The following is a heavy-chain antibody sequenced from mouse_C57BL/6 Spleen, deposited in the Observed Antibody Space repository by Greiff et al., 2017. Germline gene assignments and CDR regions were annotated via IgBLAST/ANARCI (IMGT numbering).Heavy chain of an antibody. Sequence: QVQLQQPGAELVKPGSSVKLSCKASGYTFTSYWMHWVKQRPGQGLEWIGNIYPSGGDTKYNQKFKDKATLTVDKSSSTAYMQLSSLTSEDSAVYDCARDDEDSLDYWGQGTSVTVSA. J-gene: IGHJ4*01. CDR1: GYTFTSYW. CDR3: ARDDEDSLDY. D-gene: IGHD2-3*01. V-gene: IGHV1-61*01. CDR2: IYPSGGDT.